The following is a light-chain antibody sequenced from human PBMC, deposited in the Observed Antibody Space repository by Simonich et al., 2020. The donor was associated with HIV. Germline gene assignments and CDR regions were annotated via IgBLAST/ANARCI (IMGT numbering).Light chain of an antibody. CDR3: QQYKSYPYT. V-gene: IGKV1-5*03. J-gene: IGKJ2*01. Sequence: DIQMTQSPSTLSASVGDRVTITCRASQSISTWLAWYQQKPGKAPKRLIYKASSLESGVPSSFSGSGSGTEFTLTISSLQPDDFATYYCQQYKSYPYTFGQGTKLEIK. CDR2: KAS. CDR1: QSISTW.